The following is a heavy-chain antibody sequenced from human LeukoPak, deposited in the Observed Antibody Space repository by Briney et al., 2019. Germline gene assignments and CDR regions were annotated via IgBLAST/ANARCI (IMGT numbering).Heavy chain of an antibody. CDR3: AHPGSDGSGSFFDY. CDR1: GFSLSTSGVG. V-gene: IGHV2-5*01. D-gene: IGHD3-10*01. CDR2: IYWNDDK. Sequence: SGPTLVKPTQTLTLTCTFSGFSLSTSGVGVGWIRQPPGKALEWLALIYWNDDKRYSPSLKSRLTITKDTSKNQVVLTMTNVDPVDTATYYCAHPGSDGSGSFFDYWGQGTLVTVSS. J-gene: IGHJ4*02.